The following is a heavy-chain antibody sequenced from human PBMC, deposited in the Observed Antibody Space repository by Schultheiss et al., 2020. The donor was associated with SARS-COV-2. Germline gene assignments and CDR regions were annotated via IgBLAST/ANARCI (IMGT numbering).Heavy chain of an antibody. CDR2: ISGSGGST. J-gene: IGHJ3*02. V-gene: IGHV3-23*01. D-gene: IGHD2-2*02. CDR3: AKDGYCSSTSCYTGAFDI. Sequence: GGSLRLSCAASGFTFSSYSMNWVRQAPGKGLEWVSAISGSGGSTYYADSVKGRFTISRDNSKNTLYLQMNSLRAEDTAVYYCAKDGYCSSTSCYTGAFDIWGQGTMVTVSS. CDR1: GFTFSSYS.